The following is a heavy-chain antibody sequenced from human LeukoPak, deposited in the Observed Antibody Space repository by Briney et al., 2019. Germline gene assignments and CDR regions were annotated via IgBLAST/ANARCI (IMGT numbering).Heavy chain of an antibody. CDR1: GCSISSGGYY. Sequence: PSETLSLTCTVSGCSISSGGYYWSWIRQHPGKGLEWIGYIYYSGSTYYNPSLKGRVTISVDTSKNQFSLKLSSVTAADTAVYYCARAYDYGDSNWFDPWGQGTLVTVSS. J-gene: IGHJ5*02. CDR2: IYYSGST. CDR3: ARAYDYGDSNWFDP. D-gene: IGHD4-17*01. V-gene: IGHV4-31*03.